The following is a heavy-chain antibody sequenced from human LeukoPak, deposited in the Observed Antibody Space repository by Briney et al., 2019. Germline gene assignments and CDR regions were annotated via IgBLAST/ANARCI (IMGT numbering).Heavy chain of an antibody. D-gene: IGHD3-22*01. Sequence: SETLSLTCTVSGGSITGYYWNWMRQHAGQGLEWLGRVYSSGVGNYNPSLTSRVTMSVDTSKNQFSLKLTSLTAADTAVYYCAREEFLHEIDSSGYFVYWGQGTLVTVSS. V-gene: IGHV4-4*07. J-gene: IGHJ4*02. CDR2: VYSSGVG. CDR3: AREEFLHEIDSSGYFVY. CDR1: GGSITGYY.